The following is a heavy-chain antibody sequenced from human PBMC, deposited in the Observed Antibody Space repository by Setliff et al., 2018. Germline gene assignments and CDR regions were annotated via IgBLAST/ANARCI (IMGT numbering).Heavy chain of an antibody. CDR3: ARDEIRPITPDY. CDR1: GGSISSSSYS. D-gene: IGHD1-20*01. J-gene: IGHJ4*02. V-gene: IGHV4-61*01. CDR2: ISYSGAT. Sequence: SETLSLTCTVSGGSISSSSYSWSWIRQPPGKGLQWIGYISYSGATNYSPSLKSRVTISVDTSKNQFSLRLNSVTAADTAVYYCARDEIRPITPDYWGQGTLVTVSS.